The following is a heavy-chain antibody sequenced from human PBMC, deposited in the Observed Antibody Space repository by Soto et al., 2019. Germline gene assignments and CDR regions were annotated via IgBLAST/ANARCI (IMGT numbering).Heavy chain of an antibody. CDR2: IYRTGST. CDR3: ASRDPGTSVDY. Sequence: PSETLSLTCAVSGGAFTSNNWWTWVRQPPGQGLEWIGEIYRTGSTNYNPSLKSRVTISLDKSENQFSLKVTSLTAADTAVYYCASRDPGTSVDYWGQGTLVTVSS. V-gene: IGHV4-4*02. J-gene: IGHJ4*02. D-gene: IGHD1-7*01. CDR1: GGAFTSNNW.